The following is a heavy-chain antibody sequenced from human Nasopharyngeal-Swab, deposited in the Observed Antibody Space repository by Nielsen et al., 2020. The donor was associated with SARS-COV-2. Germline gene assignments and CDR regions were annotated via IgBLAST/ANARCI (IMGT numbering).Heavy chain of an antibody. V-gene: IGHV4-34*01. CDR3: ARVPLGRVRGVNLFDY. J-gene: IGHJ4*02. Sequence: WIRQPPGTGLEWIGEINHSGSTNYSPSLKSRVTISVDTSKNQFSLKLSSVTAADTAVYYCARVPLGRVRGVNLFDYWGQGTLVTVSS. D-gene: IGHD3-10*01. CDR2: INHSGST.